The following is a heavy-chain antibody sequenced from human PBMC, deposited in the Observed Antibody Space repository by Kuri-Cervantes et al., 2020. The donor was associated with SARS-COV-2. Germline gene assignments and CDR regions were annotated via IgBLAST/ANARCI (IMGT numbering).Heavy chain of an antibody. CDR1: GFIFTAYD. D-gene: IGHD3-16*01. J-gene: IGHJ4*02. CDR3: VRGIVGPNDGYTCSYFDS. CDR2: ISSGSRSK. Sequence: GGSLRLSCAASGFIFTAYDMNWVRQAPGKGLEWVSYISSGSRSKYYGDSVKGRFTISRDNAKQLLYLQMNSLRAEDTAVYYCVRGIVGPNDGYTCSYFDSWGQGTLVTVSS. V-gene: IGHV3-48*01.